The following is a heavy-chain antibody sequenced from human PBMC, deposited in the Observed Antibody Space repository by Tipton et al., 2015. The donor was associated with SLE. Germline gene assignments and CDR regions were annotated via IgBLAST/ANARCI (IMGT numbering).Heavy chain of an antibody. CDR3: GARGAFDI. J-gene: IGHJ3*02. CDR1: GGSITNHY. Sequence: TLSLTCTVSGGSITNHYWNWIRQPPGKGLEWIGYIHYSGTTHDNPSLKSRVTMSIDTSKSQFSLRLSSVTAADTAVYFCGARGAFDIWGRGTMVTVSS. D-gene: IGHD3-16*01. V-gene: IGHV4-59*11. CDR2: IHYSGTT.